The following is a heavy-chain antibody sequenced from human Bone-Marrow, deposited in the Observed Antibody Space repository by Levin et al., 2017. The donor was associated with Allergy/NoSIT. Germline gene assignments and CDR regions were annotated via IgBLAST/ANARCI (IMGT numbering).Heavy chain of an antibody. CDR3: ARDDADGHPLGY. Sequence: GGSLRLSCAASGYTFSNYGMHWVRQAPGKGLECVAVIWYDGSNEYYIDSVRGRFTISRDNSKDTLYLEMTSLRAEDTAMYYCARDDADGHPLGYWGQGTLVTVSS. CDR2: IWYDGSNE. V-gene: IGHV3-33*01. J-gene: IGHJ4*02. CDR1: GYTFSNYG.